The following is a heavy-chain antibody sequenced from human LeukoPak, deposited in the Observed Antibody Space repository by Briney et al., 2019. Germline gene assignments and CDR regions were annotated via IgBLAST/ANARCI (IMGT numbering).Heavy chain of an antibody. CDR2: VYYSGST. V-gene: IGHV4-59*01. J-gene: IGHJ5*02. Sequence: SETLSLTCTVSGGSISNYYWSWIRQPPGKGLEWIGYVYYSGSTTYNPSLKSRVTISVDTSQNQFSLKLSSVTAADTAVYYCARGQHSTSWYGNWFDPWGQGTLVTVSS. CDR3: ARGQHSTSWYGNWFDP. CDR1: GGSISNYY. D-gene: IGHD6-13*01.